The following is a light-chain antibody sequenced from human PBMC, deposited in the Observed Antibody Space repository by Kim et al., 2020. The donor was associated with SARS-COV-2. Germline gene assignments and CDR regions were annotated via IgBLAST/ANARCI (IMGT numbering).Light chain of an antibody. CDR1: QSVGNNY. CDR3: QQYATSPRT. Sequence: EIVLTQSPGTLSLSPGERATLSCRASQSVGNNYLGWYQQKPGQAPRLLIYHASNRATGIPDRFSGSGSGTDFTLTISRLGPEDFAVYYCQQYATSPRTFGGGTKVDIK. CDR2: HAS. J-gene: IGKJ4*02. V-gene: IGKV3-20*01.